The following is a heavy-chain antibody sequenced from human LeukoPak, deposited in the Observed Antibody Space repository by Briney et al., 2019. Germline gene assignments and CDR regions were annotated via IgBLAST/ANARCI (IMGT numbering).Heavy chain of an antibody. CDR3: ARHQQRDFWSGYYRDKHAFDI. CDR1: GGSISSLTW. J-gene: IGHJ3*02. CDR2: IHHSGST. Sequence: SGTLSLTCAVSGGSISSLTWWSWVRQSPGKGLEWIGEIHHSGSTNYNPSLKSRATISVDTSKNQFSLKLSSVTAADTAVYYCARHQQRDFWSGYYRDKHAFDIWGQGTMVTVSS. V-gene: IGHV4-4*02. D-gene: IGHD3-3*01.